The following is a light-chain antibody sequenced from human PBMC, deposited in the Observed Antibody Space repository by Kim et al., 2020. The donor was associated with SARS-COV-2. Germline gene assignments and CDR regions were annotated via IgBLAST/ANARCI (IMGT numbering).Light chain of an antibody. Sequence: QSALTQPASVSGSPGQSITISCTGSSSDVGYYNYVSWYQQHPGKAPQLMIYAVNQRPSGVSDRFSGSKSGNTASLTISGLQAEDEADYYCSSYTSSVSWVFGGGTQLTVL. CDR3: SSYTSSVSWV. J-gene: IGLJ3*02. CDR2: AVN. V-gene: IGLV2-14*01. CDR1: SSDVGYYNY.